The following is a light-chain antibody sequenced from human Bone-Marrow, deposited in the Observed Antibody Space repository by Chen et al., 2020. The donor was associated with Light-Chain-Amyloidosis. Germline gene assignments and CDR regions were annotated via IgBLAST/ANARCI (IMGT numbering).Light chain of an antibody. J-gene: IGLJ3*02. CDR3: QVWDRSSDRPV. V-gene: IGLV3-21*02. CDR2: DDS. CDR1: NIGSKS. Sequence: SYVLTQPPSVSVAPGRRATITCGGNNIGSKSVHWYQQKPGQAPVLVVYDDSDRRSGIPERFSGSNSGNTATLTISRVEAGDEADYYCQVWDRSSDRPVFGGGTKLTVL.